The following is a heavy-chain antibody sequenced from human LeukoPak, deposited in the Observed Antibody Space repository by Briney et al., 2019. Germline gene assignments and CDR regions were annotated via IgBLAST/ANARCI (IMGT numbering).Heavy chain of an antibody. Sequence: SVKVSCKASGGTFSSYAISWVRQAPGQGLEWMGGIIPIFGTANYAQKFQGRVTITTDESTSTAYMELSSLRSEDTAVYYCAELVVPAAYARDAFDIWGQGTMVTVSS. CDR3: AELVVPAAYARDAFDI. D-gene: IGHD2-2*01. CDR2: IIPIFGTA. CDR1: GGTFSSYA. J-gene: IGHJ3*02. V-gene: IGHV1-69*05.